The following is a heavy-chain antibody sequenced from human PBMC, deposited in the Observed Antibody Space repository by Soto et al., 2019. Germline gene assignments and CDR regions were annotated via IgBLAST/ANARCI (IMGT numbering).Heavy chain of an antibody. Sequence: SETLSLTCAVYGGSFSGYYWSWIRRPPGKGLEWIGEINHSGSTNYNPSLKSRVTISVDTSRNQFSLKLTSVTAADTAVYFCARPTSGVEPAAFDIWGQGTMVTVSS. J-gene: IGHJ3*02. CDR1: GGSFSGYY. V-gene: IGHV4-34*01. D-gene: IGHD6-13*01. CDR3: ARPTSGVEPAAFDI. CDR2: INHSGST.